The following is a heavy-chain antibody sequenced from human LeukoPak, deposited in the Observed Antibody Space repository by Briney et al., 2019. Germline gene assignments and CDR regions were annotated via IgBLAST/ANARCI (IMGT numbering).Heavy chain of an antibody. Sequence: PSETLSLTCTVSGGSISSSSYYWSWIRQPPGKGLEWIGSIYYSGSTYYNPSLKSRVTISVDTSKNQFSLKLSSVTAADTAVYYCARVGIAAAGTEWFDPWGQGTLVTVSS. D-gene: IGHD6-13*01. CDR3: ARVGIAAAGTEWFDP. CDR1: GGSISSSSYY. CDR2: IYYSGST. J-gene: IGHJ5*02. V-gene: IGHV4-39*07.